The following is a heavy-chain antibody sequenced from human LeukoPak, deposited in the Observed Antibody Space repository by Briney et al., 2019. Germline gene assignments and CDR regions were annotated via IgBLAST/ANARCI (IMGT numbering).Heavy chain of an antibody. D-gene: IGHD5-18*01. CDR2: INPNSGGT. CDR1: GYTFTGYY. Sequence: ASAKVSCKASGYTFTGYYMHWVRQAPGQGLEWMGWINPNSGGTNYAQKFQGRVTMTRDTSISTAYMELSRLRSDDTAVYYCARTAMAPRRDFDYWGQGTLVTVSS. CDR3: ARTAMAPRRDFDY. V-gene: IGHV1-2*02. J-gene: IGHJ4*02.